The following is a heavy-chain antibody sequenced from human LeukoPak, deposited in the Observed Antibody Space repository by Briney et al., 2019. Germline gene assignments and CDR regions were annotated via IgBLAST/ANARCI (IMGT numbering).Heavy chain of an antibody. J-gene: IGHJ4*02. CDR3: AKHRGQYFDY. CDR2: ISDRGSST. Sequence: GGSLRLSCAASGFTFSTYAMGWVRQAPGKGLEWVSAISDRGSSTYYADSVKGRFTISRDNSKNTLYLQMNSLRAEDTALYYCAKHRGQYFDYWGQGTLVTVSS. V-gene: IGHV3-23*01. D-gene: IGHD5-12*01. CDR1: GFTFSTYA.